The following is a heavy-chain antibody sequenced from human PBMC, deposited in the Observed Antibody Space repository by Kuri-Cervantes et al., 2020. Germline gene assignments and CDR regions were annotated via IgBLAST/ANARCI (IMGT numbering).Heavy chain of an antibody. J-gene: IGHJ6*02. V-gene: IGHV3-30*03. CDR1: GFTFSSYG. CDR2: ISYDGSNK. CDR3: ARMTYYYDSSVPYYYYGMDV. D-gene: IGHD3-22*01. Sequence: GESLKISCAASGFTFSSYGMHWVRQAPGKGLEWVAVISYDGSNKYYADSVKGRFTISRDNSKNSLYLQMNSLRAEDTAVYYCARMTYYYDSSVPYYYYGMDVWGQGTTVTVSS.